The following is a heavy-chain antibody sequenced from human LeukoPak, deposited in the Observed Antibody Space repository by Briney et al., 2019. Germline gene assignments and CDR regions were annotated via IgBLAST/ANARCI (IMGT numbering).Heavy chain of an antibody. CDR3: ARGALGYCSSTSCYSGRFDP. J-gene: IGHJ5*02. Sequence: ASVKVSCKASGGTFSSYAISWVRQAPGQGLEWMGGIIPIFGTANYAQKFQGRVTITTDESTSTAYMELSSLRSEDTAVYYCARGALGYCSSTSCYSGRFDPWGQGTLVTVSS. CDR1: GGTFSSYA. CDR2: IIPIFGTA. V-gene: IGHV1-69*05. D-gene: IGHD2-2*01.